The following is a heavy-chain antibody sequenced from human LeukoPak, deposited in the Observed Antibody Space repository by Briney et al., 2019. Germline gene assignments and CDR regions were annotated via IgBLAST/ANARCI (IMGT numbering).Heavy chain of an antibody. D-gene: IGHD2-8*01. V-gene: IGHV3-43*01. CDR2: MSWDGART. J-gene: IGHJ4*02. Sequence: GGSLRLSCAASGFNFDDYTMHWGRQAPGKGLEWVSLMSWDGARTYYADSVKGRFTISRDNAKNSLYLQMNSLRAEDTAVYYCASQISLIDYWGQGTLVTVSS. CDR1: GFNFDDYT. CDR3: ASQISLIDY.